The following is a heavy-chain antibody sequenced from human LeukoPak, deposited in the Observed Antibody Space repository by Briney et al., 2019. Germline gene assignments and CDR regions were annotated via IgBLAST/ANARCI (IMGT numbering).Heavy chain of an antibody. Sequence: PGRSVRLSCAASGFTFSRYAMHWVRQAPGKGLEWVAVISYDGSNEYYADSVKGRFTISRDNSKNTLYLQMNSLRPEDTAVYYCAREAEAFDIWGQGTMVTVSS. CDR3: AREAEAFDI. J-gene: IGHJ3*02. CDR2: ISYDGSNE. V-gene: IGHV3-30-3*01. CDR1: GFTFSRYA.